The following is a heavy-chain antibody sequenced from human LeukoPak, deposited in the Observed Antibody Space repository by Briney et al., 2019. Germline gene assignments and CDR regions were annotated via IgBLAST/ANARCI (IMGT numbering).Heavy chain of an antibody. CDR1: GYTFTGYY. Sequence: ASVKVSCKASGYTFTGYYMHWVRQAPGQGHEWMGWINPNSGGTNSAHTFQGRVTMPRDTSISTAYMELSSLRSEDTAVYYCARSSIIAAAGPYYFDYWGQGTLVAVSS. J-gene: IGHJ4*02. D-gene: IGHD6-13*01. CDR3: ARSSIIAAAGPYYFDY. CDR2: INPNSGGT. V-gene: IGHV1-2*07.